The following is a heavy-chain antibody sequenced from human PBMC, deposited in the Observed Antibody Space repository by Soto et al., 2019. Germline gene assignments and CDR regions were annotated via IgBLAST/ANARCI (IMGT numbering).Heavy chain of an antibody. CDR1: GLTFSNSA. J-gene: IGHJ4*02. V-gene: IGHV3-23*01. D-gene: IGHD2-15*01. CDR2: IINSGGAT. CDR3: AKASRLGFCSGGNCYAGYDY. Sequence: PGGSLRLSCAASGLTFSNSAMTWVRQAPEKGLEWVSTIINSGGATYYAASVEGRFNISRDYSRNILYLHMTSLRAEDTAVYYCAKASRLGFCSGGNCYAGYDYWGQGPLVTVSS.